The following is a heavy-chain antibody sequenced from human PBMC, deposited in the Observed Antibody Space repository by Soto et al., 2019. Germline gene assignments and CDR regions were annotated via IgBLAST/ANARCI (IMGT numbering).Heavy chain of an antibody. CDR3: AREGGSGWHYYYYGMDV. D-gene: IGHD6-19*01. J-gene: IGHJ6*02. V-gene: IGHV3-48*01. CDR1: GFTFSSYS. CDR2: ISSSSSTI. Sequence: GGSLRLSCAASGFTFSSYSMNWVRQAPGKGLEWVSYISSSSSTIYYADSVKGRFTISRDNAKNSLYLQMNSLRAEDTAVYYCAREGGSGWHYYYYGMDVWGQGTTVTVSS.